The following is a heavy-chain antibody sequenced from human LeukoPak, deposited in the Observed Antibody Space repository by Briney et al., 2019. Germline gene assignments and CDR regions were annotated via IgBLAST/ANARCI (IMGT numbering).Heavy chain of an antibody. CDR3: ARHKGEAVQLWDYFDY. V-gene: IGHV5-51*01. Sequence: GESLKISCKGSGYRFTSYWIGWVRQMPGKGLEWMGIIYPGDSDTRYSPSFQGQVTISADKSISTAYLQWSSLKASDTAMYYCARHKGEAVQLWDYFDYWGQGTLVTVSS. J-gene: IGHJ4*02. D-gene: IGHD5-18*01. CDR2: IYPGDSDT. CDR1: GYRFTSYW.